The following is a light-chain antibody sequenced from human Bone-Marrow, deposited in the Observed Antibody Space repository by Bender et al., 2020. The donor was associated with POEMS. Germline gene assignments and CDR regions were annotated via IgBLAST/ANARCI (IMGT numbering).Light chain of an antibody. CDR2: DVP. J-gene: IGLJ3*02. Sequence: QPALTQPASVSGSPGQSTTISCTGTTRDIGVYNYVSWYQHHPGTAPKLIIYDVPKRPSGVSNRFSGSKSGNTASLTISGLQAEDEADYYCTSYTSTPTLVFGGGTKVTVL. CDR1: TRDIGVYNY. CDR3: TSYTSTPTLV. V-gene: IGLV2-14*01.